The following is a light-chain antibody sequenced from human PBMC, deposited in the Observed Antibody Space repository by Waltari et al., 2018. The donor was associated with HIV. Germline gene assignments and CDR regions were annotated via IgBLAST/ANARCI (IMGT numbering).Light chain of an antibody. Sequence: DIQMTQAPSSLSASLGDRVTITCRAIQRITNYLNWYQQQPGTAPRLMIFAGSSLQSGVPARFRGSESGTDFTLSITSLQAEDFSTYYCQQSYSTPRTVGQGTKLDIK. CDR1: QRITNY. CDR2: AGS. CDR3: QQSYSTPRT. V-gene: IGKV1-39*01. J-gene: IGKJ2*01.